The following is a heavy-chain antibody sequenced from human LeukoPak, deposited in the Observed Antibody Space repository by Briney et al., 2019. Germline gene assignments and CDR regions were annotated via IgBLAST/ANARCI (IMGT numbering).Heavy chain of an antibody. CDR1: GGSISSGTYY. V-gene: IGHV4-61*02. CDR2: FYTSGST. CDR3: ARTVTLDY. Sequence: SETLSLTCTVSGGSISSGTYYWSWIRQPAGKGLEWIGRFYTSGSTNYNPSLKSRVTISVDTSKNQFSLKLSSVTAADTAVYYCARTVTLDYWGQGTLVTVSS. J-gene: IGHJ4*02. D-gene: IGHD4-17*01.